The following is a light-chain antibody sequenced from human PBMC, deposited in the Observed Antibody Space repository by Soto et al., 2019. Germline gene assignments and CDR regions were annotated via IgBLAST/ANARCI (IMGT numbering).Light chain of an antibody. Sequence: QSALTQPASVSGSPGQSITISCTGTSGDVGSNNLVSWYQQHPGKVPKLIIYEGTKRPSGVSNRFSGSKSGNTASLTISALQAEDEADYFCNSYTSSTSRPYVFGTGTKLTVL. CDR3: NSYTSSTSRPYV. CDR2: EGT. V-gene: IGLV2-14*02. CDR1: SGDVGSNNL. J-gene: IGLJ1*01.